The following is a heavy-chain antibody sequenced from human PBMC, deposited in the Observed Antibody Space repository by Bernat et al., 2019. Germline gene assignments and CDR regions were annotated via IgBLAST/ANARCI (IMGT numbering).Heavy chain of an antibody. CDR2: ISGSGGST. J-gene: IGHJ3*02. V-gene: IGHV3-23*04. CDR3: AKDQATYYDYIWGSSTDAFDI. CDR1: GFTFSSYD. D-gene: IGHD3-16*01. Sequence: EVQLVESGGGLVQPGGSLRLSCAASGFTFSSYDMHWVRQAPGKGLEWVSAISGSGGSTYYADSVKGRFTISRDNSKNTLYLQMNSLRAEDTAVYYCAKDQATYYDYIWGSSTDAFDIWGKGTMVTVSS.